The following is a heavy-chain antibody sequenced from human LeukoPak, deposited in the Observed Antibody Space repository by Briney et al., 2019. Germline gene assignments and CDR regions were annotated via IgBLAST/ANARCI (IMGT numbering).Heavy chain of an antibody. D-gene: IGHD3-22*01. V-gene: IGHV4-34*01. CDR3: ARGGGDSSGPYYFDY. CDR2: INHSGST. J-gene: IGHJ4*02. Sequence: SETLSLTCAVYGGSFSGYYWSWIRQPPGKGLEWIGEINHSGSTNYNPSLKSRVTISVDTSKNQFSLKLSSVTAADTAVYYCARGGGDSSGPYYFDYWGQGTLVTVSS. CDR1: GGSFSGYY.